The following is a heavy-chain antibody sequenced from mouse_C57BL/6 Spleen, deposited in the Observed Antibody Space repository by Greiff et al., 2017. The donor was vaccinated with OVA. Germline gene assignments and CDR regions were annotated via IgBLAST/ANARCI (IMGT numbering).Heavy chain of an antibody. D-gene: IGHD4-1*01. CDR3: ATGTSFAY. V-gene: IGHV3-6*01. Sequence: EVQLQESGPGLVKPSQSLSLTCSVTGYSITSGYYWNWIRQFPGNKLEWMGYISYDGSNNYNPSLKNRISITRDTSKNQFFLKLNSVTTEDTATYYCATGTSFAYWGQGTLVTVSA. CDR2: ISYDGSN. CDR1: GYSITSGYY. J-gene: IGHJ3*01.